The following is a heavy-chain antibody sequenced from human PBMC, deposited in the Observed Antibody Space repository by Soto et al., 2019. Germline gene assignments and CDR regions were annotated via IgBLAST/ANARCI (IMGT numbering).Heavy chain of an antibody. CDR2: IIPIFGTA. D-gene: IGHD2-21*02. CDR3: ARGFGDCGGDCYPPYHDAFDI. J-gene: IGHJ3*02. Sequence: QVQLVQSGAEVKKPGSSVKVSCKASGGTFSSYAISWVRQAPVQGLEWMGGIIPIFGTANYAQKFQGRVTITADESTSTAYMELSSLRSEDTAVYYCARGFGDCGGDCYPPYHDAFDIWGQGTMVTVSS. CDR1: GGTFSSYA. V-gene: IGHV1-69*01.